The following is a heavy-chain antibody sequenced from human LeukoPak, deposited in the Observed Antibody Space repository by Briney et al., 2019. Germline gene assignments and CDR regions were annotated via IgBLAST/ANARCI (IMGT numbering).Heavy chain of an antibody. J-gene: IGHJ4*02. D-gene: IGHD2-8*01. CDR1: GFTFDDYA. Sequence: PGGSLRLSCAASGFTFDDYAMHWVRQAPGKGLEWVSGISWNSGSIGYADSVEGRFTISRDNAKNSLYLQMNSLRAEDTALYYCAATSRMGYFDYWGQGTLVTVSS. CDR2: ISWNSGSI. CDR3: AATSRMGYFDY. V-gene: IGHV3-9*01.